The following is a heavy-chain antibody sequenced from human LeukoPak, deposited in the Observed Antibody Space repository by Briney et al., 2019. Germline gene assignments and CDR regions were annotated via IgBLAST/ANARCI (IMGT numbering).Heavy chain of an antibody. D-gene: IGHD4-17*01. CDR3: ARDLVTVTKGFDI. J-gene: IGHJ3*02. CDR1: ADSFSSQY. CDR2: ISYIGST. V-gene: IGHV4-59*11. Sequence: PLGTLSLTCAVSADSFSSQYWTWIRQPPGKGLEWIGYISYIGSTNYNPSLKSRVTISIDTSKNQFSLKLRSVTAADTAVYYCARDLVTVTKGFDIWGQGTMVSVSS.